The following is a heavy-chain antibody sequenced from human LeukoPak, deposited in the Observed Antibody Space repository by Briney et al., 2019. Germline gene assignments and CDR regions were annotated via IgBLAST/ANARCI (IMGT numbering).Heavy chain of an antibody. V-gene: IGHV3-21*01. J-gene: IGHJ4*02. CDR3: ARDFDRSTSCFAY. D-gene: IGHD2-2*01. CDR2: ISRSSGSI. CDR1: GFTFSSYS. Sequence: GGSLRLSCAASGFTFSSYSMNWVRQAPGKGLEWVSSISRSSGSIYYPDSVKGRFTISRDNAKNSLYLQMNSLRAEDTAVYYCARDFDRSTSCFAYWGQGTLVTVSS.